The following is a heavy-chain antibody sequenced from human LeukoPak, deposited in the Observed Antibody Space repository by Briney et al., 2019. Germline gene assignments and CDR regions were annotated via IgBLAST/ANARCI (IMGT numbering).Heavy chain of an antibody. D-gene: IGHD5-24*01. Sequence: GESLKXSCKGSGYSFTSYWIGWVRQMPGKGLEWMGIIYPGDSDTRYSPSFQGQVTISADKSISTAYLQWSSLRAEDTAGYYCARVXRVGGGYGYNSGLFDYWGQGTLVTVSS. CDR1: GYSFTSYW. J-gene: IGHJ4*02. CDR2: IYPGDSDT. V-gene: IGHV5-51*01. CDR3: ARVXRVGGGYGYNSGLFDY.